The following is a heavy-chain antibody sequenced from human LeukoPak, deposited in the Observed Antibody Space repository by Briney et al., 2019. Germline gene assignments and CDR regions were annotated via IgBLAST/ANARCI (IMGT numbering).Heavy chain of an antibody. CDR3: ASHIVVVTAIRYYAMDV. J-gene: IGHJ6*02. V-gene: IGHV3-21*01. CDR1: GFSFGSYD. CDR2: ITTSSSYI. Sequence: GGSLRLSCAASGFSFGSYDMNWVRQAPGKGLEWVSSITTSSSYIYYADSVKGRCTVSRDNAKNSLYLQMNSLSAEDTAVYYCASHIVVVTAIRYYAMDVWGQGTTVTVSS. D-gene: IGHD2-2*01.